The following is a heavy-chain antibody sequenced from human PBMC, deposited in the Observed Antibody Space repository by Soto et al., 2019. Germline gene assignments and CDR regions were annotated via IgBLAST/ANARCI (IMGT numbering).Heavy chain of an antibody. J-gene: IGHJ4*02. CDR1: GVSISSGGYS. D-gene: IGHD2-8*02. V-gene: IGHV4-30-2*01. CDR3: ARDKITGLFDY. Sequence: TSETLSLTCAVSGVSISSGGYSWSWIRQPPGTGLEWIGEINHSGSTNYNPSLKSRVTISVDTSKNQFSLKLTSVTAADTAVYYCARDKITGLFDYWGQGTLVTVSS. CDR2: INHSGST.